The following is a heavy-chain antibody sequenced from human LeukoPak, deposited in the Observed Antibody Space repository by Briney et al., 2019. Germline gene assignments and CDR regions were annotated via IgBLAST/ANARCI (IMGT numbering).Heavy chain of an antibody. CDR1: GYTFTGYY. D-gene: IGHD6-19*01. CDR3: ARRRAVAGVNWFDP. Sequence: ASVKLSCKASGYTFTGYYMHWVRQAPGQGLEWMGWISSHNGYTKYAQKFQGRVTMTTDTSMSTAYMELGSLRSDDTAVYYCARRRAVAGVNWFDPWGQGTLVTVSS. CDR2: ISSHNGYT. V-gene: IGHV1-18*04. J-gene: IGHJ5*02.